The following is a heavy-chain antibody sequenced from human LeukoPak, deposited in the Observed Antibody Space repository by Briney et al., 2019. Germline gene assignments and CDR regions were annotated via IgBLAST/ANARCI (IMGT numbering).Heavy chain of an antibody. CDR1: GGSFSGYY. V-gene: IGHV4-34*01. J-gene: IGHJ4*02. D-gene: IGHD6-19*01. Sequence: PSETLSLTCAVYGGSFSGYYWSWIRQPPGKGLEWIGEINHSGSTNYNPSLKSRVTISVDTSKNQFSLKLSSVTAADTAVYYCARLSSGWYYYFDYWGQGTLVTVSS. CDR2: INHSGST. CDR3: ARLSSGWYYYFDY.